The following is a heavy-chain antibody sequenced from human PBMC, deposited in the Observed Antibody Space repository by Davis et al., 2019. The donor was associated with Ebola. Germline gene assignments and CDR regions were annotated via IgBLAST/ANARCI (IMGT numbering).Heavy chain of an antibody. D-gene: IGHD6-13*01. CDR3: ARARSSPWSGYFDY. CDR2: IKQDGSEK. J-gene: IGHJ4*02. Sequence: GGSLRLSCAASGFTFSSYWMSWVRQAPGKGLEWVANIKQDGSEKYYVDSVKGRFTISRDNAKNSLYLQMNSLRAEDTAVYYCARARSSPWSGYFDYWGQGTLVTVSS. V-gene: IGHV3-7*04. CDR1: GFTFSSYW.